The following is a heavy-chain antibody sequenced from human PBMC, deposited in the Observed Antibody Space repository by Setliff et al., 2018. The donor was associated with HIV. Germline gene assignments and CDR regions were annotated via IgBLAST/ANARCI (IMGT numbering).Heavy chain of an antibody. V-gene: IGHV3-7*01. CDR2: IHKDGSEK. J-gene: IGHJ4*02. CDR3: ARVADGYNSYFDY. D-gene: IGHD5-18*01. CDR1: GFTFTNYW. Sequence: SLRLSCAASGFTFTNYWMSWVRQSPGKGLEWVANIHKDGSEKYYVDSVKGRFTMSRDNAKNSLFLQMHSLRAEDTAVYYCARVADGYNSYFDYWGQGTVVTVSS.